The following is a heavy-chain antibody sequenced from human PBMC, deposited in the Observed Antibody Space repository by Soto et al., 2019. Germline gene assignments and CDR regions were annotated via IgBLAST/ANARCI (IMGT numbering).Heavy chain of an antibody. CDR3: ASGITVTTPYHWFDP. Sequence: EVQLLESGGGLVQPGGSLRLSCAASGFTFSSYAMSWVRQAPGKGLEWVSAISGSGGITYYADSVKGRFTISRDNSKNTLYLQMNSLRAEDTAVYYCASGITVTTPYHWFDPWGQGTLVTVSS. CDR1: GFTFSSYA. CDR2: ISGSGGIT. D-gene: IGHD4-17*01. V-gene: IGHV3-23*01. J-gene: IGHJ5*02.